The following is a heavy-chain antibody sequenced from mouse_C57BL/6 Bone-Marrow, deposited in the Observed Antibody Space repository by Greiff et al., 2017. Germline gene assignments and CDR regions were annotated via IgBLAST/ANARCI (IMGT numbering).Heavy chain of an antibody. CDR3: ARHDY. V-gene: IGHV5-6*01. J-gene: IGHJ2*01. CDR2: ISSGGSYT. CDR1: GFTFSSYG. Sequence: VQLVESGGDLVKPGGSLKLSCAASGFTFSSYGMSWVRQTPDKRLEWVATISSGGSYTYYPDSVKGRFTISRDNAKNTLYLQMSSLKSEDTAMYYCARHDYWGQGTTLTVSS.